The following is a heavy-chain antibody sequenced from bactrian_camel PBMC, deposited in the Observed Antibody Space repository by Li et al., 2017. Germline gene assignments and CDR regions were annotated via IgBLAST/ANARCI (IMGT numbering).Heavy chain of an antibody. CDR1: GYTYGSYC. Sequence: VQLVESGGGSVEAGGSLRLSCTASGYTYGSYCMGWFRQAPGKEREGIASIDNYGTSDYANSVEGRFTISQDNAKNAMYLQMNSLKPEDTAVYYCAAGWAPYGGSAYEYNHWGQGTQVTVS. V-gene: IGHV3S55*01. J-gene: IGHJ4*01. D-gene: IGHD6*01. CDR3: AAGWAPYGGSAYEYNH. CDR2: IDNYGTS.